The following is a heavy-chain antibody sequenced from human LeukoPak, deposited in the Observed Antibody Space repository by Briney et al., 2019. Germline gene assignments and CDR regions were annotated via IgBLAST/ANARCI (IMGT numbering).Heavy chain of an antibody. CDR2: ISSSSSYI. J-gene: IGHJ4*02. CDR3: ARGYGSGSYYLDY. V-gene: IGHV3-21*01. Sequence: PGGSLRLSCAASGFTFSSYSMTWVRQAPGKGLEWVSSISSSSSYIYYADSVKGRFTISRDNAKNSLYLQMNSLRAEDTAVYYCARGYGSGSYYLDYWGQGTLVTVSS. D-gene: IGHD3-10*01. CDR1: GFTFSSYS.